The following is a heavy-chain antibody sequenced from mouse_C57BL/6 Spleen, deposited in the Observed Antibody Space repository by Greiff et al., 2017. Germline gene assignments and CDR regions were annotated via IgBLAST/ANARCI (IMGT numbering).Heavy chain of an antibody. Sequence: QVQLQQSGAELVRPGASVTLSCKASGYTFTDYEMHWVKQTPVHGLEWIGAIDPETGGTAYNQKFKGKAILTADKSSSTAYMGLRSLTSEDSAVYYCTRERAFAYWGQGTLVTVSA. D-gene: IGHD3-1*01. CDR2: IDPETGGT. J-gene: IGHJ3*01. V-gene: IGHV1-15*01. CDR3: TRERAFAY. CDR1: GYTFTDYE.